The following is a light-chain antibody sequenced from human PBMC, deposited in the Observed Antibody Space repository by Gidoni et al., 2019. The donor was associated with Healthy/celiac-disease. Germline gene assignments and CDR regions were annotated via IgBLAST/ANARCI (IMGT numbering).Light chain of an antibody. CDR2: QDS. V-gene: IGLV3-1*01. CDR3: QAWDSSTAV. Sequence: SSELTQPPSVSVSPGQTASITCSGDTLGDKYACWYQQKPGQSPVLGIYQDSKRPSGIPERFSGSNSGNTATLTISGTQAMDEADYYCQAWDSSTAVFGGGTKLTVL. J-gene: IGLJ2*01. CDR1: TLGDKY.